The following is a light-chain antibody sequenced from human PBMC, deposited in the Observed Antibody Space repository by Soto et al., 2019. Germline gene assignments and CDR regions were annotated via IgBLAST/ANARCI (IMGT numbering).Light chain of an antibody. J-gene: IGKJ5*01. CDR2: DAS. CDR3: QQYKNWPL. Sequence: IVMTQSPATLSVSPGEGVTLSCRASQSVRSHLAWYQQKPGQPPRLLIYDASTRATGIPARFSGSGFGTEFTLTISSLQSEDFAVYYCQQYKNWPLFGQGTRLEIK. V-gene: IGKV3-15*01. CDR1: QSVRSH.